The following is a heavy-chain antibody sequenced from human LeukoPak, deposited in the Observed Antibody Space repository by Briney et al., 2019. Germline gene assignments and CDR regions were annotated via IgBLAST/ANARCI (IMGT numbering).Heavy chain of an antibody. CDR2: ISWNSGSI. Sequence: PGRSLRLSCAASGFTFDDYAMHWVRQAPGKSLEWVSGISWNSGSIGYADSVKGRFTISRDNAKNSLYLQMNSLRAEDMALYYCAKGDTAMVTYAFDIWGQGTMVTVSS. J-gene: IGHJ3*02. CDR1: GFTFDDYA. V-gene: IGHV3-9*03. D-gene: IGHD5-18*01. CDR3: AKGDTAMVTYAFDI.